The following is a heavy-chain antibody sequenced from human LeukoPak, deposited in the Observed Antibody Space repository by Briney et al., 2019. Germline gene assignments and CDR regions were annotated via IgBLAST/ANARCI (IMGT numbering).Heavy chain of an antibody. CDR2: ISGSGGST. CDR1: GFTFTNYW. D-gene: IGHD6-13*01. CDR3: ASTVRSSWFPY. J-gene: IGHJ4*02. Sequence: GGSLRLSCAASGFTFTNYWMSWVRQAPGKGLEWVSAISGSGGSTYYADSVKGRFTISRDNSKNTLYLQMNSLRAEDTAVYYCASTVRSSWFPYWGQGTLVTVSS. V-gene: IGHV3-23*01.